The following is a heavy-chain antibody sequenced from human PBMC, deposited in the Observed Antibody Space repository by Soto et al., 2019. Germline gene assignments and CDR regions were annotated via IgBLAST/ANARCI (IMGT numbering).Heavy chain of an antibody. CDR1: GFTFSSYS. D-gene: IGHD2-15*01. J-gene: IGHJ6*02. CDR3: ARGRCSGGSCYSNYYYGMDV. V-gene: IGHV3-48*02. CDR2: ISSSSSTI. Sequence: GSLRLSCAASGFTFSSYSMNWVRQAPGKGLEWVSYISSSSSTIYYADSVKGRFTISRDNAKNSLYLQMNSLRDEDTAVYYCARGRCSGGSCYSNYYYGMDVWGQGTTVTVSS.